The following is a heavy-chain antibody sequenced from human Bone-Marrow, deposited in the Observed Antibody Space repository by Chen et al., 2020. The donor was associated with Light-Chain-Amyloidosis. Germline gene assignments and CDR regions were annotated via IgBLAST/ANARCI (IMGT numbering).Heavy chain of an antibody. CDR3: ASYNGGAALNI. CDR1: GFRISVYW. J-gene: IGHJ3*02. CDR2: IKEDGSEK. V-gene: IGHV3-7*01. Sequence: VQLVESGGGFVQPGGSLRLSCAASGFRISVYWLTWVRQVPGKGLEWVANIKEDGSEKYYVDSVKGRFTISRDNAKNSVYLQMNSLKDEDTALYYCASYNGGAALNIWGQGTMVTVSS. D-gene: IGHD3-16*01.